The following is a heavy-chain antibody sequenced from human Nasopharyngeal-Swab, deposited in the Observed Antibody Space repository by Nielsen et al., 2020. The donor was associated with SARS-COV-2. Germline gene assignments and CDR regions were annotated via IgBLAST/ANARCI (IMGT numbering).Heavy chain of an antibody. CDR2: ISAYNGNT. CDR1: GYTFTSYG. V-gene: IGHV1-18*01. D-gene: IGHD6-6*01. J-gene: IGHJ6*03. CDR3: ARDHGSSSLNYYYYYMDV. Sequence: ASVKVSCKASGYTFTSYGISWVRQASGQGLEWMGWISAYNGNTNYAQKLQGRVTMTTDTSTSTAYMELRSLRSDDTAVYYCARDHGSSSLNYYYYYMDVWGKGTTVTVSS.